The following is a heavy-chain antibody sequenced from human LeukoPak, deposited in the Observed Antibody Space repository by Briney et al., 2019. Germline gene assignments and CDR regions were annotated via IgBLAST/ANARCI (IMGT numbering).Heavy chain of an antibody. CDR3: ARGCRVVTAILSGLYYYYGMDV. CDR1: GGSFSGYY. Sequence: SETLSLTCAVYGGSFSGYYWSWIRQPPGKGLEWIGEINHSGSTNYNPSLKSRVTISVDTSKNQFSLKLSSVTAADTAVYHCARGCRVVTAILSGLYYYYGMDVWGQGTTVTVSS. J-gene: IGHJ6*02. V-gene: IGHV4-34*01. D-gene: IGHD2-21*02. CDR2: INHSGST.